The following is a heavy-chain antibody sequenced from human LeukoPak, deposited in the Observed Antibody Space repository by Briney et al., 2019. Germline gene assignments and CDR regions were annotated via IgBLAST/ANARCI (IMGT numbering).Heavy chain of an antibody. J-gene: IGHJ4*02. Sequence: PSETLSLTCTVSGGSVSTGSYYWSWIRQPAGRGLEWIGHIHTSGTMNYNASLKSRVRISVETSKNQFSLRLSSVTAADTAVYYCARDLWFGESGDYWGQGTLVTVSS. CDR1: GGSVSTGSYY. D-gene: IGHD3-10*01. CDR3: ARDLWFGESGDY. V-gene: IGHV4-61*09. CDR2: IHTSGTM.